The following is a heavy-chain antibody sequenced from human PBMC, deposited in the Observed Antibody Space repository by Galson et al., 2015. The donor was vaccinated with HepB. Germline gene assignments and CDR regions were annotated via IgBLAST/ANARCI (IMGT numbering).Heavy chain of an antibody. Sequence: SVKVSCKASGYSFINYGISWVRQAPGQGLEWMGWISDYNGNTNYTQKLQGRVTMTTDTSTSTAYMELRSLRSDDTAVYYCARDASISLTAEYFQHWGQGTLITVSS. V-gene: IGHV1-18*01. CDR2: ISDYNGNT. CDR3: ARDASISLTAEYFQH. J-gene: IGHJ1*01. D-gene: IGHD1-14*01. CDR1: GYSFINYG.